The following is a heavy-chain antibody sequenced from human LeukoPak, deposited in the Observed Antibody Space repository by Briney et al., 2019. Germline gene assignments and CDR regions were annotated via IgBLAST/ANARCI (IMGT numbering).Heavy chain of an antibody. CDR3: ARGVAGYGPYDY. J-gene: IGHJ4*02. Sequence: SETLSLTCTVSGGSISSGGYYWSWIRQHPGKGLEWIGYIYYSGSTYYNPSLKSRVTISVDTSKNQFSLKLSSVTAADTAVYYCARGVAGYGPYDYWGQGTLVTVSS. CDR2: IYYSGST. CDR1: GGSISSGGYY. D-gene: IGHD5-12*01. V-gene: IGHV4-31*03.